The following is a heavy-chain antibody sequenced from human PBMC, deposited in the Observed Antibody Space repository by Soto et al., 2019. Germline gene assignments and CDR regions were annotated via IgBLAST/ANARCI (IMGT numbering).Heavy chain of an antibody. CDR3: ARDLRVYNWNRGIGAGAGDAFDI. Sequence: PSETLPLTCTVSGGSISSYYWSWIRQPPGKGLEWIGYIYYSGSTNYNPSLKSRVTISVDTSKNQFSLKLSSVTAADTAVYYCARDLRVYNWNRGIGAGAGDAFDIWGQGTMVTVSS. V-gene: IGHV4-59*01. CDR1: GGSISSYY. D-gene: IGHD1-20*01. CDR2: IYYSGST. J-gene: IGHJ3*02.